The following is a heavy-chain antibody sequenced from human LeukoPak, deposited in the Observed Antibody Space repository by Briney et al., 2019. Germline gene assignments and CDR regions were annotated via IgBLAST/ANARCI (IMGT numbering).Heavy chain of an antibody. CDR2: IYYSGST. CDR3: ARDRGSGWYNFDY. Sequence: SETLSLTCTVSGGSVTSGGYYCSWIRQHPGQGLEWIGYIYYSGSTYSNPSLKSRVTISIDTSKNQFSLKLSSVTAADTAVYYCARDRGSGWYNFDYWGQGTLVTVSS. CDR1: GGSVTSGGYY. D-gene: IGHD6-19*01. V-gene: IGHV4-31*03. J-gene: IGHJ4*02.